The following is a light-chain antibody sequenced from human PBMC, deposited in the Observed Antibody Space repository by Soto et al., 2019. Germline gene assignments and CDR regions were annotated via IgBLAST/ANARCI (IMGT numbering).Light chain of an antibody. Sequence: QSALTQPASVSGSPGQSITISCTGTSSDVGAYDFVAWYQQHPGKAPKYLIYEVSNRPSGVSDRFSGSKSGTTASLTISGLQAEDEADYYCSSYTTTDPYVFGTGTKLPS. J-gene: IGLJ1*01. CDR3: SSYTTTDPYV. V-gene: IGLV2-14*01. CDR2: EVS. CDR1: SSDVGAYDF.